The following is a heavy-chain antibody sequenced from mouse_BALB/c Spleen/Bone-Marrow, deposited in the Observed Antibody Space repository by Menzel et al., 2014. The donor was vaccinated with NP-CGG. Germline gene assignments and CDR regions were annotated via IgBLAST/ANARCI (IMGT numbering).Heavy chain of an antibody. V-gene: IGHV3-6*02. CDR2: ISYDGNN. CDR3: ARELTGPRFAY. Sequence: VQLQQSGPGLVKPSQSLSLTCSVTGYSITSGYYWNWIRQFPGNKLEWMGYISYDGNNNYSPSLKNRISITRDTPKNQFFLKLNSVTIEDTATYYCARELTGPRFAYWGQGTLVTVSA. J-gene: IGHJ3*01. D-gene: IGHD4-1*01. CDR1: GYSITSGYY.